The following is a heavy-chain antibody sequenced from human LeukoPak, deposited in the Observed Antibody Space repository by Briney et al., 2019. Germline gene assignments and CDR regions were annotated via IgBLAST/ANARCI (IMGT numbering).Heavy chain of an antibody. CDR3: ARDFDYYDSPTTDY. V-gene: IGHV1-2*06. Sequence: GASVKVSYKASGYTFTGYYMHWVRQAPGQGLEWMGRINPNSGGTNYAQKFQGRVTMTRDTSISTAYMELSRLRSDDTAVYYCARDFDYYDSPTTDYWGQGTLVTVSS. J-gene: IGHJ4*02. CDR2: INPNSGGT. D-gene: IGHD3-22*01. CDR1: GYTFTGYY.